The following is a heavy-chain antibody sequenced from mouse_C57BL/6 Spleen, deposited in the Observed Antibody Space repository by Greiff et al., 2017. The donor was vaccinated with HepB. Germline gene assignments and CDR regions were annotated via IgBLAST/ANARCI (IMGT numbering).Heavy chain of an antibody. D-gene: IGHD4-1*01. CDR3: ARAGKEYYFDY. CDR2: ISYDGSN. Sequence: EVKLVESGPGLVKPSQSLSLTCSVTGYSITSGYYWNWIRQFPGNKLEWMGYISYDGSNNYNPSLKNRISITRDTSKNQFFLKLNSVTTEDTATYYCARAGKEYYFDYWGQGTTLTVSS. J-gene: IGHJ2*01. CDR1: GYSITSGYY. V-gene: IGHV3-6*01.